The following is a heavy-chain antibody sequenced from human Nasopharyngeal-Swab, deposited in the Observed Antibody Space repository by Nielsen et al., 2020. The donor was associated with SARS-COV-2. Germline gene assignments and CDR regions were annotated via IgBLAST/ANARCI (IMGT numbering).Heavy chain of an antibody. CDR2: ISGSGGDI. D-gene: IGHD1-26*01. Sequence: GESLKISCAASGFTFGNYVMSWVRQAPGKGLEWVSAISGSGGDIHYRDSVKGRFTISRDNSRNTLYLQMDSLSVEDTAVYYCAKWARSLWPDDWGQGTLVTVSS. J-gene: IGHJ4*02. CDR1: GFTFGNYV. CDR3: AKWARSLWPDD. V-gene: IGHV3-23*01.